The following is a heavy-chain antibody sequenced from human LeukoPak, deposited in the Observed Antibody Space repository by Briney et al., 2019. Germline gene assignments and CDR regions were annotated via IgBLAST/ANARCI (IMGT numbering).Heavy chain of an antibody. J-gene: IGHJ5*02. Sequence: TGGSLTLSCAASGVTFSSYWMNWVRQAPGKGLESVANINKYGSENYYVDSVKGRFTISRDNAKNTLYLQMDSMRAEDTAVYYCVRALSHQWLVLAGWFDPWGQGTLVTVSS. V-gene: IGHV3-7*05. D-gene: IGHD6-19*01. CDR1: GVTFSSYW. CDR3: VRALSHQWLVLAGWFDP. CDR2: INKYGSEN.